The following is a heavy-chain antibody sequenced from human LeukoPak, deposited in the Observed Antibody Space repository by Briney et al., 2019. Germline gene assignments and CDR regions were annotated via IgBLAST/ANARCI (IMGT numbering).Heavy chain of an antibody. V-gene: IGHV3-30*18. CDR3: AKDGRRYCSGGSCYSAA. D-gene: IGHD2-15*01. CDR1: GFTFSSYG. CDR2: ISYDGSYK. Sequence: PGGSLRLSCAASGFTFSSYGMHWVRQAPGKGLEWVTFISYDGSYKYYADSVKGRFTISRDNSKNTLYLQMNSLRAEDTAVYYCAKDGRRYCSGGSCYSAAWGQGTLVTVSS. J-gene: IGHJ5*02.